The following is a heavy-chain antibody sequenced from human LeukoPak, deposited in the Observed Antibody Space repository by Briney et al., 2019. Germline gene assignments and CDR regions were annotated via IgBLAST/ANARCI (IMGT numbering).Heavy chain of an antibody. CDR1: GFTFSSYA. Sequence: GGSQTLSCALSGFTFSSYAMSWARQSPGGGLEWLSLISISGGNTYYADSVTGRLPISRHNYKHTLYLQMNRQRAGDTSVYYCATSPSWGPGAAGMGFDYWGRGTLVTVSS. V-gene: IGHV3-23*01. J-gene: IGHJ4*02. D-gene: IGHD6-13*01. CDR2: ISISGGNT. CDR3: ATSPSWGPGAAGMGFDY.